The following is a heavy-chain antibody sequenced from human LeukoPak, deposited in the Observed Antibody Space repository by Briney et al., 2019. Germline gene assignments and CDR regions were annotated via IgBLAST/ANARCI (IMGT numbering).Heavy chain of an antibody. CDR2: IYPGDSDT. J-gene: IGHJ5*02. Sequence: GESLKISCKGSGYSFTSYWIGWVRQMPGKGLEWMGIIYPGDSDTRYSPSFQGQVTISADKSISTAYLQWSSLKASDTAMYYCARGGRHCSSTSCYRFDPWGQGTLVTVSS. CDR3: ARGGRHCSSTSCYRFDP. CDR1: GYSFTSYW. D-gene: IGHD2-2*02. V-gene: IGHV5-51*01.